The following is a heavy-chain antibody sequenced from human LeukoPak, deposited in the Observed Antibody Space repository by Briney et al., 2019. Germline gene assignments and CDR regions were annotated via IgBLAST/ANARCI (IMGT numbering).Heavy chain of an antibody. CDR3: AKRSGGRDY. CDR2: ISGSGGST. CDR1: GVTFNNFW. Sequence: GGSLRLSCVAPGVTFNNFWMSWGRQVPGKGLEWVSAISGSGGSTYYADSVKGRFTISRDNSKNTLYLQMNSLRAEDTAVYYCAKRSGGRDYWGQGTLVTVSS. V-gene: IGHV3-23*01. D-gene: IGHD2-8*02. J-gene: IGHJ4*02.